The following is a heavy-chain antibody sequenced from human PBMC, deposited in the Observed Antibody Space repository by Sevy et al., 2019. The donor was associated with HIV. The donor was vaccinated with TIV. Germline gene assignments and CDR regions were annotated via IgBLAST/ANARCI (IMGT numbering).Heavy chain of an antibody. CDR1: GGSISSNY. Sequence: SETLSLTCTVSGGSISSNYWNWIRQPPGKGLEWIGYIKNSGSTNYNPSLKSRVTISVDTSKNQFSLKLSSVTAADTAVYYCARLTGDRPYFDYWGQGTLVTVSS. V-gene: IGHV4-59*12. D-gene: IGHD7-27*01. CDR3: ARLTGDRPYFDY. J-gene: IGHJ4*02. CDR2: IKNSGST.